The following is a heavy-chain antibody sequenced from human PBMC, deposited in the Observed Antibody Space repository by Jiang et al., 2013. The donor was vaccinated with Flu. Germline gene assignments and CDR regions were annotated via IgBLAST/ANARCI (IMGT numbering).Heavy chain of an antibody. CDR1: GYTFTDYA. J-gene: IGHJ6*02. CDR2: INAANGNT. D-gene: IGHD4/OR15-4a*01. Sequence: SGAEVKRPGASVKVSCKASGYTFTDYAIHWMRQAPGQRLEWMGWINAANGNTEYSQKFQGRVTITRDTSASTGHIDLTSLRSQDTAVYYCARALTALGFYYGMDVWG. V-gene: IGHV1-3*01. CDR3: ARALTALGFYYGMDV.